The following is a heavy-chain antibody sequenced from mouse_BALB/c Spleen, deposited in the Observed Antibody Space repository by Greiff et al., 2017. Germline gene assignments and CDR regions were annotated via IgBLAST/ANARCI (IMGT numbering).Heavy chain of an antibody. CDR3: ARGALHGYNYARDY. CDR2: ISSGGST. Sequence: EVQGVESGGGLVKPGGSLKLSCAASGFTFSSYAMSWVRQTPEKRLEWVASISSGGSTYYPDSVKGRFTISRDNARNILYLQMSSLRSKDTAMYYGARGALHGYNYARDYWGQGTSVTVSA. J-gene: IGHJ4*01. V-gene: IGHV5-6-5*01. CDR1: GFTFSSYA. D-gene: IGHD2-2*01.